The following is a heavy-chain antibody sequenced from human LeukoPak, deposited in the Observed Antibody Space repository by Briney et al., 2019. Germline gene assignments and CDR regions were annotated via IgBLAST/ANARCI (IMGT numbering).Heavy chain of an antibody. Sequence: ASVKVSCKASGYTFTSYDINWVRQATGQGLEWMGWMNPNSGNTGYAQKFQGRVTMTRNTSISTAYMELSSLRSEDTAVYYCARGHYYDSSGYYYVSAFGIWGQGTMVTVSS. J-gene: IGHJ3*02. CDR1: GYTFTSYD. V-gene: IGHV1-8*01. D-gene: IGHD3-22*01. CDR3: ARGHYYDSSGYYYVSAFGI. CDR2: MNPNSGNT.